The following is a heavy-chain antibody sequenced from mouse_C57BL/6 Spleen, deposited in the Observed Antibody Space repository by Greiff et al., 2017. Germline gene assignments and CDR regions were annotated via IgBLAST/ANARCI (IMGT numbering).Heavy chain of an antibody. CDR2: INPSNGGT. CDR3: ARVETPYWYFDV. Sequence: QVQLQQPGTELVKPGASVKLSCKASGYTFTSYWMHWVKQRPGQGLEWIGNINPSNGGTNYNEKFKSKATLTVDKSSSTAYMQRSSLTSEDSAVYYCARVETPYWYFDVWGTGTTVTVSS. J-gene: IGHJ1*03. CDR1: GYTFTSYW. V-gene: IGHV1-53*01.